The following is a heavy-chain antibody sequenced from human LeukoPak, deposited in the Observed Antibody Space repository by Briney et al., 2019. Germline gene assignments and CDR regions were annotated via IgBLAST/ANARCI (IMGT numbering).Heavy chain of an antibody. CDR3: AKDRSHLPVAGFDS. CDR1: GFTVSNNY. J-gene: IGHJ4*02. D-gene: IGHD6-19*01. CDR2: IYSGGST. Sequence: GGSLRLSCAASGFTVSNNYMTWVRQAPGKGLEWVSLIYSGGSTYYADAVKGRFTISRDNSKNTLFLQMISLRAEDTALYYCAKDRSHLPVAGFDSWGQGTLVTVSS. V-gene: IGHV3-53*01.